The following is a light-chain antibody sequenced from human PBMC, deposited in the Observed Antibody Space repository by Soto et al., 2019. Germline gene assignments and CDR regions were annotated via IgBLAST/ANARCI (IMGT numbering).Light chain of an antibody. CDR1: QGIDTS. CDR3: QQLHGYPIT. J-gene: IGKJ1*01. V-gene: IGKV1-9*01. CDR2: APS. Sequence: DIQMTQSPSTLSASVGDRVTITCRASQGIDTSLAWYQQKPGKAPKLLIYAPSNFQSGVPSRFSGSGSGTHFTLTISSLQPEDFATYYCQQLHGYPITFGQGTKVDIK.